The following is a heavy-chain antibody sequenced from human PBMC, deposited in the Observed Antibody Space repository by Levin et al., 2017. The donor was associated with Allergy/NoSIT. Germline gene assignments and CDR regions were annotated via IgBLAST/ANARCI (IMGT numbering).Heavy chain of an antibody. J-gene: IGHJ4*02. V-gene: IGHV3-23*01. CDR3: AKEGEGDYGSGSYSTGLDY. Sequence: PGGSLRLSCAASGLTFSSYAMSWVRQAPGKGLEWVSSISGSGGTTYYADSVKGRFTISRDNSKNTLYLQMNSLRVEDTAVYYCAKEGEGDYGSGSYSTGLDYWGQGTLVTVSS. D-gene: IGHD3-10*01. CDR1: GLTFSSYA. CDR2: ISGSGGTT.